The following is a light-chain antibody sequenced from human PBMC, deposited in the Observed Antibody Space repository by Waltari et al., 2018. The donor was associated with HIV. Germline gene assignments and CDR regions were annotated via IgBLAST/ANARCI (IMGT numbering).Light chain of an antibody. CDR3: QQRSNWPR. Sequence: EIILTQSPVTLSLSPGERATLSCRASQSVSNYLAWYQQKPGQPPRLLIYDASNRATGIPVRFSGSGSGTDFTLTISSLEPEDSALYYCQQRSNWPRFGQGTRVEI. J-gene: IGKJ1*01. V-gene: IGKV3-11*01. CDR1: QSVSNY. CDR2: DAS.